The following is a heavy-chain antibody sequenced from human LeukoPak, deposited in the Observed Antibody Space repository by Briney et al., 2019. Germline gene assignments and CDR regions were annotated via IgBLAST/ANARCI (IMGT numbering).Heavy chain of an antibody. CDR1: GFTFSSYG. V-gene: IGHV3-30*18. Sequence: PGGSLRLSCAASGFTFSSYGMHWVRQAPGRGLEWVAVISYDGSNKYYADSVKGRFTISRDNSKNTLYLQMNSLRAEDTAVYYCAKVGVRSYYGSGSYWTGYYGMDVRGQGTTVTVSS. J-gene: IGHJ6*02. D-gene: IGHD3-10*01. CDR2: ISYDGSNK. CDR3: AKVGVRSYYGSGSYWTGYYGMDV.